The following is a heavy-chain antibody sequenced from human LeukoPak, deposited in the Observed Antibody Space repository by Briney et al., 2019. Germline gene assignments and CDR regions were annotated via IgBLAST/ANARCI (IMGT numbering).Heavy chain of an antibody. V-gene: IGHV4-59*01. CDR1: GGSISSYY. Sequence: PSETLSLTCTVSGGSISSYYWSWIRQPPGKGLEWIGYVFYSGSTNYNPSLKSRVTISVDTSKNQFSLKLSSVTAADTAVYYCARVKYGSGSVGAFDIWGQGTMVTVSS. CDR3: ARVKYGSGSVGAFDI. D-gene: IGHD3-10*01. CDR2: VFYSGST. J-gene: IGHJ3*02.